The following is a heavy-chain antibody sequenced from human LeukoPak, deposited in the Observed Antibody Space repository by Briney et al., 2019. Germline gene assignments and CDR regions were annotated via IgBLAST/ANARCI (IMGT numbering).Heavy chain of an antibody. CDR1: GYTFTSYA. J-gene: IGHJ6*04. CDR2: INAGNGNT. CDR3: ARDGDSGYEYYYYGMDV. Sequence: ASVKVSCKASGYTFTSYAMHWVRQAPGQRLEWMGWINAGNGNTKYSQKFQGRVTITRDTSAGTAYMELSSLRSEDTAVYYCARDGDSGYEYYYYGMDVWGKGTTVTVSS. V-gene: IGHV1-3*01. D-gene: IGHD5-12*01.